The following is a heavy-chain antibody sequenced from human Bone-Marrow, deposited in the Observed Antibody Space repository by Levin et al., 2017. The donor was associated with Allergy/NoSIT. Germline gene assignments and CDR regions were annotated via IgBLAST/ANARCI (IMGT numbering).Heavy chain of an antibody. J-gene: IGHJ4*02. CDR3: ARPWGYGSGSPWGY. D-gene: IGHD3-10*01. CDR1: GGSISSYY. CDR2: IYYSGST. V-gene: IGHV4-59*01. Sequence: GSLRLSCTVSGGSISSYYWSWIRQPPGKGLEWIGYIYYSGSTNYNPSLKSRVTISVDTSKNQFSLKLSSVTAADTAVYYCARPWGYGSGSPWGYWGQGTLVTVSS.